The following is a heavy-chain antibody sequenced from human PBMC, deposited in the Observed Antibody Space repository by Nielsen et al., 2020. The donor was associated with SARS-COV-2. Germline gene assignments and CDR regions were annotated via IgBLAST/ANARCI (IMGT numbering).Heavy chain of an antibody. D-gene: IGHD3-3*01. CDR2: IKSKTDGGTT. CDR3: AKDGRITIFGVVIIRGNWFDP. CDR1: GFTFSNAW. Sequence: GESLKISCAASGFTFSNAWMSWVRQAPGKGLEWVGRIKSKTDGGTTDYAAPVKGRFTISRDDSKNTLYLQMNSLKTEDTAVYYCAKDGRITIFGVVIIRGNWFDPWGQGTLVTVSS. V-gene: IGHV3-15*01. J-gene: IGHJ5*02.